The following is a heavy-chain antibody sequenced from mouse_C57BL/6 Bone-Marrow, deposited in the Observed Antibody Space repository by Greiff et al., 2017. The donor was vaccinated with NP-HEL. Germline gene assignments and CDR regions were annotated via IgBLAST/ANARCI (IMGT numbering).Heavy chain of an antibody. V-gene: IGHV1-59*01. CDR3: ALYYGSSYVIY. CDR2: IDPSDSYT. D-gene: IGHD1-1*01. J-gene: IGHJ2*01. CDR1: GYTFTSYW. Sequence: QVQLQQPGAELVRPGTSVKLSCKASGYTFTSYWTHWVKQRPGQGLEWIGVIDPSDSYTNYNQKFKGKATLTVDTSSSTAYMQLSSLTSEDSAVYYCALYYGSSYVIYWGQGTTLTVSS.